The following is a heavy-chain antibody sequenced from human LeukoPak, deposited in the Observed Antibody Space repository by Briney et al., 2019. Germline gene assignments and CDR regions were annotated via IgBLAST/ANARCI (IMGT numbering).Heavy chain of an antibody. Sequence: GRALRLSCDASRSTFSSYSIYGLRQAPGMGLESGAALSHNWQSQYYADSVKGRFTISRDNSKSMLYLQINNLRAEDTALYYCARDLHYYVAMDVWGEGTTVTVSS. CDR2: LSHNWQSQ. D-gene: IGHD3-10*02. CDR1: RSTFSSYS. CDR3: ARDLHYYVAMDV. V-gene: IGHV3-30*04. J-gene: IGHJ6*04.